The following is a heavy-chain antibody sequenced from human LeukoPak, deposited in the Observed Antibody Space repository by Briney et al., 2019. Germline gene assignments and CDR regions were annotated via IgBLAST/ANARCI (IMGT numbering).Heavy chain of an antibody. CDR3: TVGHYSSL. CDR1: EFTFSSSY. Sequence: GGSLPLSCVASEFTFSSSYMRWVGQAPGKGLEWVGHIKSETDGGTTDYAAPVRGRFTISRDASKNIVYLQMDSLKPEDTGLYYCTVGHYSSLWGQGTLVTVSS. D-gene: IGHD6-13*01. V-gene: IGHV3-15*01. CDR2: IKSETDGGTT. J-gene: IGHJ4*02.